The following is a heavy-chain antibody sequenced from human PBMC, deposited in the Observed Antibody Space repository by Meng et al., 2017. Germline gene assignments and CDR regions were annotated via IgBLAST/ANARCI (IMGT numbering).Heavy chain of an antibody. CDR2: ILPIFATA. J-gene: IGHJ5*02. D-gene: IGHD2-15*01. CDR1: GGTFSSYA. Sequence: GQLGPSGAEVKKPGSSAKASCKASGGTFSSYAIRWARQAPGQGLEWMEGILPIFATANYAQKFQGRVTITADESTRTAYMELSSLRSEDTAVYYCAKEVDNWFDPWGQGTLVTVSS. V-gene: IGHV1-69*01. CDR3: AKEVDNWFDP.